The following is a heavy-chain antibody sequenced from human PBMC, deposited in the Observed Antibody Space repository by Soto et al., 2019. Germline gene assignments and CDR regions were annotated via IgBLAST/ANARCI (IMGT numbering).Heavy chain of an antibody. Sequence: GGSLRLSCAASGFTFSSYAMSWVRQAPGKGLEWVSTISGSDSSTYYADSVKGRFTISRDNSKNTLYLQMNSLRAEDTAIYYCSNRDNSNYGGFFDYWGQGTVVTVSS. CDR1: GFTFSSYA. CDR3: SNRDNSNYGGFFDY. D-gene: IGHD4-4*01. V-gene: IGHV3-23*01. J-gene: IGHJ4*02. CDR2: ISGSDSST.